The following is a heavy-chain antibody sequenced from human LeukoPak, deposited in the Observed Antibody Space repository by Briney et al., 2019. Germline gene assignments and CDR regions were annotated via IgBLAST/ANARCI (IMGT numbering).Heavy chain of an antibody. CDR3: ATGSPARY. Sequence: ASVKVSCKASGYTFTSFGISWVRQAPGQGLEWMGWISAYNGHTKYAQKLQGRVTMTTDTSTSTAYMEMRSLRSDDTAVYYCATGSPARYWGQGTLVTVSS. D-gene: IGHD2-15*01. J-gene: IGHJ4*02. CDR1: GYTFTSFG. CDR2: ISAYNGHT. V-gene: IGHV1-18*01.